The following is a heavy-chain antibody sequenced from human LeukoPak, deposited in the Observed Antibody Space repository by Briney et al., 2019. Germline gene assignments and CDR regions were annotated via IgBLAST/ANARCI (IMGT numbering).Heavy chain of an antibody. CDR1: GYTFTSYY. CDR2: INPSGGST. V-gene: IGHV1-46*01. D-gene: IGHD6-13*01. J-gene: IGHJ4*02. Sequence: ASVKVSCKASGYTFTSYYMHWVRQAPGQGLEWMGIINPSGGSTSYAQKFKGRVTMTRDTSTSTVYMEMSSLRSADPAWYYCAGGGFVSSSYFDYWGQGTLVTVSS. CDR3: AGGGFVSSSYFDY.